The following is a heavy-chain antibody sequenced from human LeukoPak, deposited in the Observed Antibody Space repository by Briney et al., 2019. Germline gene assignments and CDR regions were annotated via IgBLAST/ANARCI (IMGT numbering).Heavy chain of an antibody. V-gene: IGHV3-21*01. CDR1: GFTLSNYD. Sequence: GGSLTLSCAASGFTLSNYDMNWVRQAPGKGLEWVSSISTSSRYIYYKDSVRGRFTISRDDAKNSLYLEMNGLRAEDTAAYYCARADCSSSTCYLRRSWFDPWGQGTLVTVSS. CDR3: ARADCSSSTCYLRRSWFDP. D-gene: IGHD2-2*01. CDR2: ISTSSRYI. J-gene: IGHJ5*02.